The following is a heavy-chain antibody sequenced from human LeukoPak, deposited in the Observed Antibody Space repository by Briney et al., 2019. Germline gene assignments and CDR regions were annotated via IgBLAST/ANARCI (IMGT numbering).Heavy chain of an antibody. J-gene: IGHJ5*02. CDR2: ISYDGSNK. CDR1: GFTFSSYA. Sequence: GGSLRLSCAASGFTFSSYAMSWVRQAPGKGLEWVAVISYDGSNKYYADSVKGRFTISRDNSKNTLYLQMNSLRVEDTAIYYCARAKVPVVMDWFDPWGQGTLVTVSS. V-gene: IGHV3-30*03. CDR3: ARAKVPVVMDWFDP. D-gene: IGHD2-2*01.